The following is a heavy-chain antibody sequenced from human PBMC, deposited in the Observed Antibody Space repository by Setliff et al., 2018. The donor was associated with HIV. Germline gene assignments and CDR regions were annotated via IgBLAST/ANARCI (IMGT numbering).Heavy chain of an antibody. V-gene: IGHV4-39*01. CDR1: GGTISSRDYY. D-gene: IGHD5-12*01. CDR2: IYYSGTT. CDR3: ARPSAGGGYNYCYFDL. J-gene: IGHJ2*01. Sequence: SETLSLTCTVSGGTISSRDYYWGWIRQPPGKGLEWIGSIYYSGTTYYNPSLKSRVTISVDTSKNQFSLKLSSVTAADTAVYYCARPSAGGGYNYCYFDLCGRGTLVTVSS.